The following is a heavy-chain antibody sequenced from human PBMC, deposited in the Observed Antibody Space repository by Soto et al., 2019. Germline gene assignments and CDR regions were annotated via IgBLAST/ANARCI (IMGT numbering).Heavy chain of an antibody. CDR2: IYYSGST. CDR1: GGSISSGGYY. Sequence: QVQLQESGPGLVKPSQTLSLTCTVSGGSISSGGYYWSWIRQHPGKGLEWIGYIYYSGSTYYNPSLKSRVTISVDTSKDPFSLKLSSVTAAVTAVYYCARFEYGGNEYYFDYWGQGTLVTVSS. V-gene: IGHV4-31*03. D-gene: IGHD4-17*01. J-gene: IGHJ4*02. CDR3: ARFEYGGNEYYFDY.